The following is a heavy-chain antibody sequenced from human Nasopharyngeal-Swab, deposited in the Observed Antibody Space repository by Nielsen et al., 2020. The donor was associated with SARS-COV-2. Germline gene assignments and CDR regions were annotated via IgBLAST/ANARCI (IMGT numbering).Heavy chain of an antibody. Sequence: SETLSLTCTVSGGSISSSSYYWGWIRQPPGKGLEWIGSIYYSGSTYYNPSLKRRVTISVDTSKNQFSLKLSSVTAADTAVYYCARHVGGSYGRDFDYWGQGTLVTVSS. J-gene: IGHJ4*02. CDR3: ARHVGGSYGRDFDY. V-gene: IGHV4-39*01. D-gene: IGHD1-26*01. CDR1: GGSISSSSYY. CDR2: IYYSGST.